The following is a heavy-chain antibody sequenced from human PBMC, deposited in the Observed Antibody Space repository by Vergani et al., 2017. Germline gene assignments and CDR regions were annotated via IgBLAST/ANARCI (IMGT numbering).Heavy chain of an antibody. J-gene: IGHJ4*02. V-gene: IGHV3-21*01. CDR1: GFTFSSYS. D-gene: IGHD5/OR15-5a*01. CDR3: ARESSRLPGVDY. CDR2: ISSSSSYI. Sequence: EVQLVESGGGLVKPGGSLRLSCAASGFTFSSYSMNWVLQAPGKGLEWVSSISSSSSYIYYADSVKGRFTISRDNAKNSLYLQMNSLRAEDTAVYYCARESSRLPGVDYWGQGTLVTVSS.